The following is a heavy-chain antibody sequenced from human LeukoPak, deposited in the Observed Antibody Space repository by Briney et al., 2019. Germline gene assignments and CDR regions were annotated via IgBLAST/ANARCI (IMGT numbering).Heavy chain of an antibody. CDR1: GGSFSGYY. D-gene: IGHD3-22*01. J-gene: IGHJ6*03. CDR3: ARVPGYYDSSGYYNYYYYMDV. CDR2: INHSGST. Sequence: SETLSLTCAVYGGSFSGYYWSWIRQPPGKGLEWIGEINHSGSTNYNPSLKSRVTISVDTSKNQFSLKLSSVTAADTAVYYCARVPGYYDSSGYYNYYYYMDVWGKGTTVTISS. V-gene: IGHV4-34*01.